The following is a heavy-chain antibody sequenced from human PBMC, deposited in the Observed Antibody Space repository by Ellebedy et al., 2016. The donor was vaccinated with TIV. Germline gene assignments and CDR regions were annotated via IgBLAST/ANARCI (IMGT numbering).Heavy chain of an antibody. J-gene: IGHJ4*02. D-gene: IGHD6-13*01. CDR3: ATKDPYSNTWPAFDY. Sequence: MPGGSLRLSCAVSGGSIASTNWWSWVRQPPGKGLEWIAELYRTGYTNYSPSLKRRVTISVDTSRNQFSLNLTSVTAADTAVYYSATKDPYSNTWPAFDYWGQGILVTVSS. CDR2: LYRTGYT. CDR1: GGSIASTNW. V-gene: IGHV4-4*02.